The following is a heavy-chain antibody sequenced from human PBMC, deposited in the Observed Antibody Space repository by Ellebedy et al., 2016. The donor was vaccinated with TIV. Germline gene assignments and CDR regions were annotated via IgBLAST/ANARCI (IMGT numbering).Heavy chain of an antibody. CDR3: ARDDSSGYPRYFDY. CDR1: GFHFSSYD. CDR2: ISSSGSTT. J-gene: IGHJ4*02. Sequence: GESLKISCAASGFHFSSYDLNWVRQAPGRGLEWLSYISSSGSTTKYADSVKGRFTISRDNAKNSLYLQMNSLRAEDTAVYYCARDDSSGYPRYFDYWGQGTLVTVSS. D-gene: IGHD3-22*01. V-gene: IGHV3-48*03.